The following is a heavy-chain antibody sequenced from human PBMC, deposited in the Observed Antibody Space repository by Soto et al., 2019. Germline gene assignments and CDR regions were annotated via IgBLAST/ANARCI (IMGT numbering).Heavy chain of an antibody. J-gene: IGHJ4*02. D-gene: IGHD1-1*01. CDR3: AEVTVPGTIDY. CDR1: GFTFSSYA. Sequence: PGGSLRLSCAASGFTFSSYAMSWVRQATGKGLEWVSAISGSGGSTYYADSVKGRVTISRDNSKNTLYLQKNSLRAEDTAVYYCAEVTVPGTIDYWGQGTMVTVAS. V-gene: IGHV3-23*01. CDR2: ISGSGGST.